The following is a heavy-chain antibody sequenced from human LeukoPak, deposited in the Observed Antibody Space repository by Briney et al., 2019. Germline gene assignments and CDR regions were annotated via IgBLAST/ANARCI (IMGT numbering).Heavy chain of an antibody. V-gene: IGHV3-23*01. CDR3: ARDRSSSWSHTARYHFDY. Sequence: PGGSLRLSCAASGFTFSSHAMSWVRQAPGKGLEWVSAISGSGGGTYYADSVKGRFTISRDNSKNTLYLKMNSLRAEDTAVYYCARDRSSSWSHTARYHFDYWGQGTLVTVSS. J-gene: IGHJ4*02. CDR1: GFTFSSHA. CDR2: ISGSGGGT. D-gene: IGHD6-13*01.